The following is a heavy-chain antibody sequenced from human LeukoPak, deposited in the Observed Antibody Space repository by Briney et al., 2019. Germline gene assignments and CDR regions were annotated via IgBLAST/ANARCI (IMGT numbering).Heavy chain of an antibody. CDR3: ARDGDYGDYYFDY. D-gene: IGHD4-17*01. J-gene: IGHJ4*02. CDR1: GYTFTGYY. Sequence: ASVKVSCKASGYTFTGYYMHWVRQAPGQGLEWMGWINPNSGGTNYAQKFQGRVTMTRDTSISTAYMELSRLRSDDTAEYYCARDGDYGDYYFDYWGQGTLVTVSS. V-gene: IGHV1-2*02. CDR2: INPNSGGT.